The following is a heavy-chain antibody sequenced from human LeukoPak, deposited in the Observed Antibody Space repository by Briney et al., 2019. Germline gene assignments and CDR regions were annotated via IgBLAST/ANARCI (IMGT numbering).Heavy chain of an antibody. J-gene: IGHJ6*02. CDR1: GFTFSSYA. CDR2: IIASGGST. CDR3: AKDYYGGDSLYYGMDV. Sequence: GGSLRLSCATSGFTFSSYAMSWVRQAPGKGLEWVSGIIASGGSTYYADSVKGRFTISRDNSKNTLYLQMNSLRAEDTAVYYCAKDYYGGDSLYYGMDVWGQGTTVTVSS. V-gene: IGHV3-23*01. D-gene: IGHD4-23*01.